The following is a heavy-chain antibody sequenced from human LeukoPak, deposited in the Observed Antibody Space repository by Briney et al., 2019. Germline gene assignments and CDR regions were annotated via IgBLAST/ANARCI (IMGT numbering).Heavy chain of an antibody. D-gene: IGHD1-26*01. V-gene: IGHV3-64D*09. CDR2: ISNYGGNT. CDR1: GFTFNNFA. J-gene: IGHJ4*02. Sequence: PGGSLRLSCSASGFTFNNFAMHWVRQAPGKGLEYVSSISNYGGNTYYSDSVKGRFTISRDNSKNTLYLQMSSLRGEDTAVYYCVKEQGTGSYGILDYWGQGTLVTVSS. CDR3: VKEQGTGSYGILDY.